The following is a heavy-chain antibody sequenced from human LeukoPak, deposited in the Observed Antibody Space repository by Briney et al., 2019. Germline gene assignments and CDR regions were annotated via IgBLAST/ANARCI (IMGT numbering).Heavy chain of an antibody. CDR2: INHSGST. CDR1: GGSFTDYF. V-gene: IGHV4-34*01. Sequence: SETLSLTCTVFGGSFTDYFWTWIRHSPGKGLEWIGEINHSGSTNYNPSLKSRVTISVDTSKNQFSLKLSSVTAADTAVYYCARYNWFDPWGQGTLVTVSS. CDR3: ARYNWFDP. J-gene: IGHJ5*02.